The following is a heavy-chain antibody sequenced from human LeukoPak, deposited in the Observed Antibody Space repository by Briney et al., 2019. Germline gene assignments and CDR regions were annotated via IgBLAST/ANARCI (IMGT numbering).Heavy chain of an antibody. Sequence: ASVKVSCKASGYTFTSYGISWVRRAPGQGLEWMGWISAYNGNTNYAQKLQGRVTMTTDTSTSTAYMELRRLRSDDTAVYYCARDQGHCSSTSCYTSCFDYWGQGTLVTVSS. V-gene: IGHV1-18*01. CDR3: ARDQGHCSSTSCYTSCFDY. CDR1: GYTFTSYG. D-gene: IGHD2-2*02. CDR2: ISAYNGNT. J-gene: IGHJ4*02.